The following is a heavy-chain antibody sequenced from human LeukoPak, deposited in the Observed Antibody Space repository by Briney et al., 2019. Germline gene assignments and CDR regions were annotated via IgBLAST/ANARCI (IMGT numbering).Heavy chain of an antibody. CDR3: ARDYGGKFDF. CDR2: VYSSGST. CDR1: GGSVNSFY. V-gene: IGHV4-59*02. J-gene: IGHJ4*02. D-gene: IGHD4/OR15-4a*01. Sequence: PSETLSLTCTVSGGSVNSFYWSWIRQPPAKGPEWIGYVYSSGSTKYNPSLKSRVTLSVDTSKNQFSLKLSSVTAADTAVYYCARDYGGKFDFWGQGTLVTVSS.